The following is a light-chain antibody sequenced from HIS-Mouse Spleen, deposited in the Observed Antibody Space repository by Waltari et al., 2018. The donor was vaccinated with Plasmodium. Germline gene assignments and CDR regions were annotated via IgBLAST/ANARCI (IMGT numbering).Light chain of an antibody. Sequence: SYELPQPPSVSVSPVHTARITCPGDALPNNYAYWYQQKSGQAPVLVIYEDSKRPSGIPERFSGSSSGTMATLTISGAQVEDEADYYCYSTDSSGNHRVFGGGTKLTVL. CDR2: EDS. J-gene: IGLJ3*02. CDR3: YSTDSSGNHRV. CDR1: ALPNNY. V-gene: IGLV3-10*01.